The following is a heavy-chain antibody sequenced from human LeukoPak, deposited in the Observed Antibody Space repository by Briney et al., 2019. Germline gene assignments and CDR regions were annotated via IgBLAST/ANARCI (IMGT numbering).Heavy chain of an antibody. J-gene: IGHJ4*02. D-gene: IGHD6-13*01. CDR3: TRDEAAATN. Sequence: GRSLRLSCAASGFTFDDYAMHWVRQAPGKGLEWVANIKQDGREKHYVDSVKGRFTISRDNAKSSLYLQMNSLRAEDAAVYYCTRDEAAATNWGQGTLVTVSS. V-gene: IGHV3-7*01. CDR2: IKQDGREK. CDR1: GFTFDDYA.